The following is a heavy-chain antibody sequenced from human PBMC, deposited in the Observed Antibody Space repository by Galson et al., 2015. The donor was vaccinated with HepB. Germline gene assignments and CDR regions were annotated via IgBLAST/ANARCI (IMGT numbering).Heavy chain of an antibody. CDR3: ANGETYSSPDTMDV. CDR1: GGTFCSYT. J-gene: IGHJ6*02. V-gene: IGHV1-69*02. Sequence: SVKVSCKASGGTFCSYTISWVRQAPGQGLEWMGRIIPILRIANYAQKFQGRVTITADESTSTAYMELSSLRSEDTAIYYCANGETYSSPDTMDVWGQGTTVTVSS. D-gene: IGHD5-18*01. CDR2: IIPILRIA.